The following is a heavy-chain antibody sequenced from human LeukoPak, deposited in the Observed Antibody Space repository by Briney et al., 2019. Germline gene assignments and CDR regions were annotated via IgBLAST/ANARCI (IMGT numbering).Heavy chain of an antibody. CDR2: IKQDGSKK. Sequence: SGGSLRLSCVASGFPFSSYWMTWVRQAPGKGLEWVANIKQDGSKKSYVDSVKGRFTISRDNAKNSLYLQMNSLRAEDTTVYYCAKGIVVVTGPFDIWGQGTMVTVSS. J-gene: IGHJ3*02. CDR3: AKGIVVVTGPFDI. CDR1: GFPFSSYW. D-gene: IGHD2-21*02. V-gene: IGHV3-7*03.